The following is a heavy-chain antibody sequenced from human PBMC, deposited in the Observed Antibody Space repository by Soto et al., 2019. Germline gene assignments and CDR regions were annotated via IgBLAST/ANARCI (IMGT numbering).Heavy chain of an antibody. CDR2: IIPIFGTA. CDR3: ARVSRRGGVVIYPWFDP. CDR1: GGTFSSYA. V-gene: IGHV1-69*13. Sequence: SVKVSCKASGGTFSSYAISWVRQAPGQGLGWMGGIIPIFGTANYAQKFQGRVTITADESTSTAYMELSSLRSEDTAVYYCARVSRRGGVVIYPWFDPWGQGTLVTVSS. J-gene: IGHJ5*02. D-gene: IGHD3-3*01.